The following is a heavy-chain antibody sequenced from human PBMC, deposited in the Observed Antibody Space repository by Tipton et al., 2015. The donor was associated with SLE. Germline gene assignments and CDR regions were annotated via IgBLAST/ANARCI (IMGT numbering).Heavy chain of an antibody. D-gene: IGHD6-6*01. V-gene: IGHV3-21*03. CDR2: ISSSSSYI. Sequence: SLRLSCAASGFTFSSYSMNWVRQAPGKGLEWVSSISSSSSYIYYADSVKGRFTISRDNARNSLYLQMNSLRAEDTAVYYCARDEEQLVLFVYWGQGTLVTVSS. CDR1: GFTFSSYS. J-gene: IGHJ4*02. CDR3: ARDEEQLVLFVY.